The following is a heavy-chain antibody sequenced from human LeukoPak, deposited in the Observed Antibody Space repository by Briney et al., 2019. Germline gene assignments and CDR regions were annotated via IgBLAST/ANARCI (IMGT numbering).Heavy chain of an antibody. Sequence: GGSLRLSCAASGFAFRSFWMTWVRQAPGKGLEWVANIREDGSEKYYVDSVNGRFTISRDNAKNSLSLQMNSLRAEDMGVYYCARGRGIGAWGQGTTVTVSS. J-gene: IGHJ6*02. CDR1: GFAFRSFW. CDR2: IREDGSEK. V-gene: IGHV3-7*01. CDR3: ARGRGIGA.